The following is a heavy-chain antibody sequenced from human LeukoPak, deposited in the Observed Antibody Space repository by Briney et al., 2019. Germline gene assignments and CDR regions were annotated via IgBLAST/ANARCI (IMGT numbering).Heavy chain of an antibody. D-gene: IGHD1-26*01. CDR2: ISTSSSYI. V-gene: IGHV3-21*01. CDR1: GFTFSSYN. CDR3: ARGVGATFSY. J-gene: IGHJ4*02. Sequence: GGSLRLSCAASGFTFSSYNMNWVRQAPGKGLEWVSSISTSSSYIYYADSVKGRFTISRDNAKNSLYLQMNSLRAEDTAVYYCARGVGATFSYWGQGTLVTVSS.